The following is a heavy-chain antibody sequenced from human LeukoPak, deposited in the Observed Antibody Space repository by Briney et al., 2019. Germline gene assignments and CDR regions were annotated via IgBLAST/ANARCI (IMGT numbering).Heavy chain of an antibody. CDR1: GGSISSSGYY. V-gene: IGHV4-31*03. CDR2: IYYSGNT. Sequence: PSETLSLTCTVSGGSISSSGYYWSRIRQHPGKGLEWIGYIYYSGNTYYNPSLKSRLTISVDTSENQFSLNLSSVTAADTAVYYCARERGSGSVFDYWGQGTLVTVSS. CDR3: ARERGSGSVFDY. D-gene: IGHD3-10*01. J-gene: IGHJ4*02.